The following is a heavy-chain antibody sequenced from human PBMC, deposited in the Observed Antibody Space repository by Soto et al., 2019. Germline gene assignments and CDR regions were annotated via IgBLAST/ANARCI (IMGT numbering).Heavy chain of an antibody. CDR2: IYQSGSS. V-gene: IGHV4-30-2*01. CDR3: ARAHYYYGMDV. CDR1: GGSISSGGYS. Sequence: SETLSLTCGVSGGSISSGGYSWNWIRQPPGKGLEWIGYIYQSGSSYYNPSLKSRVTISIDRSKNQFSLKLSSVTAADTAMYYCARAHYYYGMDVWGQGTTVTVS. J-gene: IGHJ6*01.